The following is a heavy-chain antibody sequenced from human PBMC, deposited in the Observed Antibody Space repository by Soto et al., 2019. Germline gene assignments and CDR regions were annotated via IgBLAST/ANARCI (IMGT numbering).Heavy chain of an antibody. Sequence: GGSLRLSCAASGFTFSSYAMSWVRQAPGKGLEWVSAISGSGGSTYYADSVKGRFTISRDNSKNTLYLQMNSLRAEDTAVYYCANNPLQLWLRKSSFDYWGQGTLVTVSS. J-gene: IGHJ4*02. V-gene: IGHV3-23*01. D-gene: IGHD5-18*01. CDR1: GFTFSSYA. CDR2: ISGSGGST. CDR3: ANNPLQLWLRKSSFDY.